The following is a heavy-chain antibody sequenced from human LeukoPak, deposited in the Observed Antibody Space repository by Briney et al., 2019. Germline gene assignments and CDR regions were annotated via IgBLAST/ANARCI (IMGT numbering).Heavy chain of an antibody. D-gene: IGHD3-22*01. CDR3: TTGHHDYYDSSGYLTIAY. CDR2: IKTKTDGGTT. CDR1: GFTFSTAW. V-gene: IGHV3-15*01. Sequence: GGSLRLSCGASGFTFSTAWMSWVRQAPGRGLEWVGRIKTKTDGGTTDYAAPVKGRFTISRDDSKDTLYLQMNSLKTEDTAVYYYTTGHHDYYDSSGYLTIAYWGQGTLVTVSS. J-gene: IGHJ4*02.